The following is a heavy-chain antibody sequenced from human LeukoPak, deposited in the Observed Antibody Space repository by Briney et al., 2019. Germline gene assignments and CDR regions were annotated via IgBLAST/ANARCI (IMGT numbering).Heavy chain of an antibody. D-gene: IGHD6-6*01. V-gene: IGHV1-69*05. Sequence: GASVKVSCKASGYTFTSYYMHWVRQAPGQGLEWMGGIIPIFGTANYAQKFQGRVTITTDESTSTAYMELSSLRSEDTAVYYCATHSSSSGYFDYWGQGTLVTVSS. J-gene: IGHJ4*02. CDR1: GYTFTSYY. CDR3: ATHSSSSGYFDY. CDR2: IIPIFGTA.